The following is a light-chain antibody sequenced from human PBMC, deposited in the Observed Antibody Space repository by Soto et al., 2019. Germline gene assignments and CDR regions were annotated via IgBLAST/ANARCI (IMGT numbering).Light chain of an antibody. V-gene: IGKV3-20*01. CDR1: QSVPSSH. CDR2: GAS. Sequence: EIVLTQTPGTLSLSPGERATLSCRASQSVPSSHLAWYQQKPGQAPRLLIYGASTRATGIPDRFSGSGSDTDFSLTIRRLDPEDFAMYYCLLYFSPDRYTFGPGTKVQIK. J-gene: IGKJ2*01. CDR3: LLYFSPDRYT.